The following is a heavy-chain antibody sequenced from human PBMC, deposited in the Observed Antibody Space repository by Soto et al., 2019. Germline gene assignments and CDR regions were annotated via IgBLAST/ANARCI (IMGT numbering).Heavy chain of an antibody. D-gene: IGHD3-16*01. V-gene: IGHV4-31*03. J-gene: IGHJ4*02. CDR2: IYYSGST. CDR3: ARVPEWPWPGNLGGIDY. CDR1: GGSISSGGYY. Sequence: QVQLQESGPGLVKPSQTLSLTCTVSGGSISSGGYYWSWIRQHPGKGLEWVGYIYYSGSTYYNPSLKSRVTISVDTSKNQFSLKLSSVTAADTAVYYCARVPEWPWPGNLGGIDYWGQGTLVTVSS.